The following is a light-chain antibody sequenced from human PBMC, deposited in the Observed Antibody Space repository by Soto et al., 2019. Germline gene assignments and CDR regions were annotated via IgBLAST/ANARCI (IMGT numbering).Light chain of an antibody. V-gene: IGLV1-40*01. Sequence: QSVLTQPPSVSGAPGQRVTVSCIGSSSNIGAGYPVHWYQQVPGTAPKLLIYGNTNRPSGVPDRFSGSKSDTSASLAITGLQAEDEADYYCQSYDSSLSGWVFGGGTKLTVL. CDR1: SSNIGAGYP. CDR2: GNT. CDR3: QSYDSSLSGWV. J-gene: IGLJ3*02.